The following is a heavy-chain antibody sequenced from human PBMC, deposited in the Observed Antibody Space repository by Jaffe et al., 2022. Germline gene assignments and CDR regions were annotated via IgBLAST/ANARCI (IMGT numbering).Heavy chain of an antibody. J-gene: IGHJ4*02. CDR1: GFTFSNYG. Sequence: QVQVVESGGGVVQPGGSLRLSCAASGFTFSNYGMHWVRQAPGKGLEWVTFTQYDGNNKYYADSVKGRFTISRDNSKNTLYLQMNSLRAEDTAVYYCAKDGYLHDSSGDGRESDPYFDYWGQGTLVTVPS. CDR3: AKDGYLHDSSGDGRESDPYFDY. D-gene: IGHD3-22*01. CDR2: TQYDGNNK. V-gene: IGHV3-30*02.